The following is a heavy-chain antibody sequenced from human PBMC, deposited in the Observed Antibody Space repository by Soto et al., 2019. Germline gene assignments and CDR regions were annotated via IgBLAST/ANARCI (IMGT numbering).Heavy chain of an antibody. V-gene: IGHV3-33*01. CDR3: ARALFPDVDIYAMDV. CDR1: GFTFSDSA. D-gene: IGHD2-2*03. J-gene: IGHJ6*02. CDR2: ICSDGSEK. Sequence: QVQLVESGGGVVQPGRSLRLSCAASGFTFSDSAMHWVRQAPGKGREWLAIICSDGSEKFYAGSVKGRFTISRDNSKNTVYLHINTLSAEDTAMYYCARALFPDVDIYAMDVWGQGTAVTVSS.